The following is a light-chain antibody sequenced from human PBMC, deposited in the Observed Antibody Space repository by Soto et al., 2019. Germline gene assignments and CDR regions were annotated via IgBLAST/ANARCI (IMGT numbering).Light chain of an antibody. Sequence: DIQMTQSPSTLSASVGDRVTITCRASQSISSWLVWYQQKPGKAPKLLIYKASSLESGVPSRFSGSGSGTEFTLTISSLQPEDFATYYCQQSYSTPLTFGGGTKVDI. CDR3: QQSYSTPLT. J-gene: IGKJ4*01. CDR1: QSISSW. CDR2: KAS. V-gene: IGKV1-5*03.